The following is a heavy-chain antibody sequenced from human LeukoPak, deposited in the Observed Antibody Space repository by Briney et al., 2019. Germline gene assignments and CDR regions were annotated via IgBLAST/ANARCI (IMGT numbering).Heavy chain of an antibody. CDR2: IWYDGSNK. Sequence: PGGSLRLSCAASGLTFSSYGMHWVRQAPGEGLEWVAVIWYDGSNKYYADSVKGRFTISRDNSKNTLYLQMNSLRAEDTAVYYCARDPNGHYYYGMDVWGQGTTVTVSS. CDR1: GLTFSSYG. V-gene: IGHV3-33*01. CDR3: ARDPNGHYYYGMDV. D-gene: IGHD1-1*01. J-gene: IGHJ6*02.